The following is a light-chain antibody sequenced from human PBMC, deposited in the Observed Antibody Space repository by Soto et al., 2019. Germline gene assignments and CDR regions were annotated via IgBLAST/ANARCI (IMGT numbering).Light chain of an antibody. CDR3: QQYKNYLT. J-gene: IGKJ3*01. Sequence: DIQMTQSPSTLSASVRDRVTITCRASQSISTWLAWYQQKPGKAPKVLIYGASSLESGVPSRFSGSGSGTEFTLTISSLQPDDFSTYYCQQYKNYLTFGPGTKVDIK. CDR1: QSISTW. CDR2: GAS. V-gene: IGKV1-5*01.